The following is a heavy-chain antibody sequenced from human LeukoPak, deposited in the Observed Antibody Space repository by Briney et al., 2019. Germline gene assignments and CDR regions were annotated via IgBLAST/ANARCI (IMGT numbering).Heavy chain of an antibody. D-gene: IGHD6-6*01. J-gene: IGHJ3*02. V-gene: IGHV1-2*02. Sequence: ASVKVSCKASGYTFTGYYIHWVRQAPGQGPEWMGWINPNSGGTNYAQKFQGRVTMTRDTSISTAYMELSRLRSEDTAVYYCARDGPNIAARPYDAFDIWGQGTMVTVSS. CDR2: INPNSGGT. CDR1: GYTFTGYY. CDR3: ARDGPNIAARPYDAFDI.